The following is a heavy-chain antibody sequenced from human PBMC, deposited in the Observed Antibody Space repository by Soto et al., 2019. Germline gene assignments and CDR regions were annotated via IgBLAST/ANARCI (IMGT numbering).Heavy chain of an antibody. D-gene: IGHD2-8*01. V-gene: IGHV4-39*01. CDR3: ARQWTEIVLMVPRGPFDY. Sequence: SETVSLARTVSGDSLGSSRYYYGGFRQTPGKGLEWIGSIYYSGSTYYNPSLKSRVTISVDTSKNQFSLKLSSVTAADTAVYYCARQWTEIVLMVPRGPFDYWGQGTLVT. CDR1: GDSLGSSRYY. J-gene: IGHJ4*02. CDR2: IYYSGST.